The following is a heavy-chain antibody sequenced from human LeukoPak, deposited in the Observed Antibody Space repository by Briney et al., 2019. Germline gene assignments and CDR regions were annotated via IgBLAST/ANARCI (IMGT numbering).Heavy chain of an antibody. J-gene: IGHJ6*02. Sequence: GGSLTLSCAASGFTFSSYWTHWVRQAPGKGLVWVSRINSDGSSTSYADSVKGRFTISRDNAKNTLYLQMNSLRAEDTAVYYCAREGGGLVYYYYGMDVWGQGATVTVSS. D-gene: IGHD3-16*01. V-gene: IGHV3-74*01. CDR3: AREGGGLVYYYYGMDV. CDR2: INSDGSST. CDR1: GFTFSSYW.